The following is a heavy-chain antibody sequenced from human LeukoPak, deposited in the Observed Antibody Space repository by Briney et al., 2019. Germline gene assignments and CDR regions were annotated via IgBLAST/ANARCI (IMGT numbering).Heavy chain of an antibody. CDR3: AEDFDELPHYYYYYMDV. J-gene: IGHJ6*03. CDR1: GFTFSSYG. D-gene: IGHD1-26*01. CDR2: IRYDGSIK. Sequence: PGGSLRLSCAASGFTFSSYGMQWVRQAPGKGLEWVAFIRYDGSIKYYADSVKGRFTISRDNSKNTLYLQMNSLRAEDTAVYYCAEDFDELPHYYYYYMDVWGKGTTVTVSS. V-gene: IGHV3-30*02.